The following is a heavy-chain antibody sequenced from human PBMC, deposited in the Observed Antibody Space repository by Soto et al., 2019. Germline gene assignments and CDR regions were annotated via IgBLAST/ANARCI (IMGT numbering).Heavy chain of an antibody. V-gene: IGHV4-59*01. D-gene: IGHD1-1*01. CDR1: GGSISSYY. Sequence: SETLSLTCTVSGGSISSYYWNWIRQPPGKGLEWIGYISYSGNTNYNPSLKSRVTISLDTSKNQFSLKLTSVTAADTAVYYCARGDDWKSSCFDPWGRGTLVTVSS. J-gene: IGHJ5*02. CDR3: ARGDDWKSSCFDP. CDR2: ISYSGNT.